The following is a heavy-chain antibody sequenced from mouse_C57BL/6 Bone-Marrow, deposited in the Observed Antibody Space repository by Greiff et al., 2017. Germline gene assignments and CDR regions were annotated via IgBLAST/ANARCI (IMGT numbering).Heavy chain of an antibody. CDR2: IYPRDGST. CDR1: GYTFTSYD. J-gene: IGHJ1*03. D-gene: IGHD1-1*01. V-gene: IGHV1-85*01. CDR3: AIDYGSSYWYFDV. Sequence: QVQLQQSGPELVKPGASVQLSCKASGYTFTSYDINWVKQRPGQGLEWIGWIYPRDGSTKYNEKFKGKATLTVDTASSTAYMELHSLTPEDSAVYFCAIDYGSSYWYFDVWGTGTTVTVSS.